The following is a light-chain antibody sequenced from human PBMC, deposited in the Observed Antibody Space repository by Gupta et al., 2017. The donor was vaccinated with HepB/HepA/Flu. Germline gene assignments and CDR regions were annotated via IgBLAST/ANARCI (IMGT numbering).Light chain of an antibody. CDR1: SLRSYY. CDR3: NSRDSSGNHLVV. CDR2: GKK. Sequence: SDLTHEPAVSLGFGQTVRITCQGDSLRSYYASWYQQKPGQAPVLVISGKKNRPSGIPDRFSCSSSGNTASLTITGAQAEDEADYYCNSRDSSGNHLVVFGGGTKLTVL. J-gene: IGLJ2*01. V-gene: IGLV3-19*01.